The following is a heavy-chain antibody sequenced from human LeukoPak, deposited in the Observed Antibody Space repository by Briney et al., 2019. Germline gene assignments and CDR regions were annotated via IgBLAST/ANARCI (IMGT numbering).Heavy chain of an antibody. Sequence: SETLSLTCTVSGGSISHYFWSWIRQPPGKALEWIGYIYYSGSTNYNPSLKSRVTISVDPSKNQFSLKLNSVTAADTAVYYCANTVAGYWYFDLWGRGPLVTVSS. V-gene: IGHV4-59*08. CDR2: IYYSGST. D-gene: IGHD6-19*01. J-gene: IGHJ2*01. CDR3: ANTVAGYWYFDL. CDR1: GGSISHYF.